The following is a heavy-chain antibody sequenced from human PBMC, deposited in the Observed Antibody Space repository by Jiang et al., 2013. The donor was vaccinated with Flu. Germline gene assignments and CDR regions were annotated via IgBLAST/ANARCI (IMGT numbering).Heavy chain of an antibody. Sequence: GAEVKKPGESLKISCKGSGYSFYDFWIVWVRQMPGKGLEWMGMIYPDDSKSRYSPSFQGQVTISADKSISTAYLQWSSLKASDTAMYYCARYGGPTLAANWFDFWGQGTLVTVSS. CDR2: IYPDDSKS. D-gene: IGHD1-26*01. V-gene: IGHV5-51*03. J-gene: IGHJ5*01. CDR3: ARYGGPTLAANWFDF. CDR1: GYSFYDFW.